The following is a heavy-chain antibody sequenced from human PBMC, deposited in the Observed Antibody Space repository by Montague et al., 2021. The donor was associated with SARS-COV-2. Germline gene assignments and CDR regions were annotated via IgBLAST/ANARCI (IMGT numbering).Heavy chain of an antibody. V-gene: IGHV4-34*01. CDR1: GGSFSGYY. CDR3: ARGSVDIVVVVAATPPYFYS. D-gene: IGHD2-15*01. CDR2: INHSGST. Sequence: SETLSLTCAVYGGSFSGYYWSWIRQPPGKGLEWIGEINHSGSTNYNPSLKSRVTISVDTSKNQFSLKLSSVTASDTAVYYCARGSVDIVVVVAATPPYFYSWGQGALVTGSS. J-gene: IGHJ4*02.